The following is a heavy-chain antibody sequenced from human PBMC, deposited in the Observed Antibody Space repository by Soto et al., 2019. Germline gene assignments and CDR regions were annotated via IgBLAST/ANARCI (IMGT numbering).Heavy chain of an antibody. J-gene: IGHJ6*02. CDR3: ARGRGFPYYYGMDV. Sequence: SETLSLTCTVSGGSISSYYWGWIRQPPGKGLEWIGYIYHSGSTYYNPSLKSRVTISVDRSKNQFSLKLRSVTAADTAVYFCARGRGFPYYYGMDVWGQGTTVTVSS. V-gene: IGHV4-59*12. D-gene: IGHD5-12*01. CDR2: IYHSGST. CDR1: GGSISSYY.